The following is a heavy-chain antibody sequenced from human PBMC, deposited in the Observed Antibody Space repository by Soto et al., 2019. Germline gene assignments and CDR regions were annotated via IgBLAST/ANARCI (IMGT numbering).Heavy chain of an antibody. D-gene: IGHD3-22*01. V-gene: IGHV3-23*01. CDR1: GFPFSTSE. Sequence: LRLSCAASGFPFSTSEMYWVRQAPGKGLEWVSAISGSGGSTYYADSVKGRFTISRDNSKNTLYLQMNSLRAEDTAVYYCAKDGSPPHYYDSSGYHDYWGQGTLVTVSS. CDR2: ISGSGGST. CDR3: AKDGSPPHYYDSSGYHDY. J-gene: IGHJ4*02.